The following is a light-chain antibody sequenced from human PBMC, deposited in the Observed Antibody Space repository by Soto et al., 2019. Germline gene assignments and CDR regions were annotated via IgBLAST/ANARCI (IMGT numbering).Light chain of an antibody. CDR1: QSVGSY. CDR2: GAS. CDR3: QQYGSSGT. Sequence: IVLTQSPATLSLSPGERAILSFRASQSVGSYLAWYQQKPGQAPRLLIYGASTRATGIPARFSGSGSGTEFTLTISSLQSEDFAVYYCQQYGSSGTFGQGTKVDIK. J-gene: IGKJ1*01. V-gene: IGKV3-15*01.